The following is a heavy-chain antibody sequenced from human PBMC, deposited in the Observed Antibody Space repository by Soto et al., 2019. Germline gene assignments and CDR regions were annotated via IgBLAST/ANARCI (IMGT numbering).Heavy chain of an antibody. J-gene: IGHJ5*02. CDR2: IYYTGSP. CDR1: NGSISTYY. Sequence: SETLSLTCTVSNGSISTYYWSWIRQPPGRSLEWIGHIYYTGSPTYNPSLKSRVTISEDTSKKSCSLNLNSVTAEATAVYYCARSRATRQHCDHWGRGTLVTVSS. D-gene: IGHD1-26*01. CDR3: ARSRATRQHCDH. V-gene: IGHV4-59*01.